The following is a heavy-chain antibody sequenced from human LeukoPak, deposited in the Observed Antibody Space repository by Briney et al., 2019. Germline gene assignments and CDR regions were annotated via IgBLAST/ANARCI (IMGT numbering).Heavy chain of an antibody. CDR3: AKDAGVDIVVAPAHGMDV. CDR1: GFTFSSYA. V-gene: IGHV3-23*01. D-gene: IGHD2-2*01. CDR2: ISGSGGST. J-gene: IGHJ6*02. Sequence: GGSLRLSCAASGFTFSSYAMSWVRQAPGKGLEWVSGISGSGGSTYYADSVKGRFTISRDYSKNTLYLQMNSLRAEDTAVYYCAKDAGVDIVVAPAHGMDVWGQGTTVTVSS.